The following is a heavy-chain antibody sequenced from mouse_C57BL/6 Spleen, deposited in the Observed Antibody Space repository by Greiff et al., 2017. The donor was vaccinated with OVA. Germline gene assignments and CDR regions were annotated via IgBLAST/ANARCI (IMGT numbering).Heavy chain of an antibody. Sequence: VQLQQSGPGLVKPSQSLSLTCSVTGYSITSGYYWNWIRQFPGNKLEWMGYISYDGSNNYNPSLKNRISITRDTSKNQFFLKLNSVTTEDTATYYCAREDDYDVGFDYWGQGTTLTVSS. CDR2: ISYDGSN. V-gene: IGHV3-6*01. J-gene: IGHJ2*01. D-gene: IGHD2-4*01. CDR3: AREDDYDVGFDY. CDR1: GYSITSGYY.